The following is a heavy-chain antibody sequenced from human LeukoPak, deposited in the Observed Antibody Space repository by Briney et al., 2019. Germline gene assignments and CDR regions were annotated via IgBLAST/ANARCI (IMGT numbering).Heavy chain of an antibody. CDR3: ARVTYYYDSSGYAPISSYYYMDV. Sequence: PGGSLRLSCAASGFTFSSYWMSWVRQAPGKGLEWVANIKQDGSEKYYVDSVKGRFTISRDNAKHSLYLQMNSLRAEDTAVYYCARVTYYYDSSGYAPISSYYYMDVWGKGTTVTVSS. D-gene: IGHD3-22*01. J-gene: IGHJ6*03. CDR1: GFTFSSYW. CDR2: IKQDGSEK. V-gene: IGHV3-7*01.